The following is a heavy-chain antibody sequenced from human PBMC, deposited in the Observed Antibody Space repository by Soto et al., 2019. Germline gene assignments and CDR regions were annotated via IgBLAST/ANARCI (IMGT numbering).Heavy chain of an antibody. Sequence: EVQLLESGGGLVQPGGSLRLSCAASGFIFSSYSMTWVRQAPGKGLEWVSIISGRGDSTYYADSVKGRFTISRDNSKNSLFLQMNSLGVEDTAVYYCAKVRYCGRGSCDDWFDPWGQGTLVTV. CDR3: AKVRYCGRGSCDDWFDP. CDR1: GFIFSSYS. J-gene: IGHJ5*02. V-gene: IGHV3-23*01. CDR2: ISGRGDST. D-gene: IGHD2-15*01.